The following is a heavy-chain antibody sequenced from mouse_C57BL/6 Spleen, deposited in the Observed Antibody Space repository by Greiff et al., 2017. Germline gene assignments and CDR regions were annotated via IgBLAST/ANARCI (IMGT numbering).Heavy chain of an antibody. Sequence: QVQLQQPGAELVRPGTSVKLSCKASGYTFTSYWMPWVKQRPGQGLEWIGVIDPSDSYTNYNQKFKGKATLTVDTSSSTAYMQLSSLPSEDSAVYYCTMCYGNYYYFDYWGQGTTLTVSS. D-gene: IGHD2-1*01. J-gene: IGHJ2*01. CDR1: GYTFTSYW. V-gene: IGHV1-59*01. CDR3: TMCYGNYYYFDY. CDR2: IDPSDSYT.